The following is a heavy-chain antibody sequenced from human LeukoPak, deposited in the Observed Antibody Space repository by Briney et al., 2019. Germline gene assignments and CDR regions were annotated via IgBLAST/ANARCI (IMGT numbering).Heavy chain of an antibody. CDR1: GYSISSGYY. V-gene: IGHV4-38-2*01. Sequence: SETLSLTCAVSGYSISSGYYWGWIRPPPGKGLEWIGIIYHSGSTYYNPSLKSRVTISVDTSKNQFSLKLSSVTAADTAVYYCARIAADILTGYLYNWFDPWGQGTLVTVSS. D-gene: IGHD3-9*01. CDR2: IYHSGST. J-gene: IGHJ5*02. CDR3: ARIAADILTGYLYNWFDP.